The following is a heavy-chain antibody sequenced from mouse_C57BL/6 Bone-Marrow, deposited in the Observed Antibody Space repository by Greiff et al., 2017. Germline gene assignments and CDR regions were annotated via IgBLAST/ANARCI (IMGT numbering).Heavy chain of an antibody. CDR1: GYTFTSYW. Sequence: QVQLQQPGTELVKPGASVKLSCKASGYTFTSYWMHWVKQRPGQGLEWIGNINPSNGGTNYNEKFKSKATLTVDKSSSTAFMQLSSLTSDDSAVSYFARRRSYYYCSSYFDYWGQGTTLTVSS. CDR3: ARRRSYYYCSSYFDY. V-gene: IGHV1-53*01. D-gene: IGHD1-1*01. CDR2: INPSNGGT. J-gene: IGHJ2*01.